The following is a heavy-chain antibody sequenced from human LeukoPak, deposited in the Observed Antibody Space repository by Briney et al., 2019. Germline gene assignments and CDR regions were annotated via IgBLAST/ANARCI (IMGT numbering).Heavy chain of an antibody. CDR3: ARDHDYGPDY. Sequence: GALVKVSCKASGYTFTVHYMHWLRQAPGQGLEWMGWIKPDSGATNFAQNFQGRVTMTSDTSINTAYMELCSLTSDDTAMYYCARDHDYGPDYWGQGTLVTVSA. CDR1: GYTFTVHY. D-gene: IGHD4/OR15-4a*01. CDR2: IKPDSGAT. J-gene: IGHJ4*02. V-gene: IGHV1-2*02.